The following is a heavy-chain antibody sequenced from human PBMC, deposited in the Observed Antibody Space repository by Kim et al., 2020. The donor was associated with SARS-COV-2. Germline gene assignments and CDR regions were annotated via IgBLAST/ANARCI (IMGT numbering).Heavy chain of an antibody. CDR3: ANHLGGQWPHAWFYP. D-gene: IGHD3-16*01. CDR2: ISSSGSTI. J-gene: IGHJ5*02. Sequence: GGSLRLSCAASGFTFSDYYMSWIRQAPGKGLEWVSYISSSGSTIYYADSVKGRFTISRDNAKNSLYLQMNSLIAEDTAVYYCANHLGGQWPHAWFYPWGQGTLVTVSS. CDR1: GFTFSDYY. V-gene: IGHV3-11*01.